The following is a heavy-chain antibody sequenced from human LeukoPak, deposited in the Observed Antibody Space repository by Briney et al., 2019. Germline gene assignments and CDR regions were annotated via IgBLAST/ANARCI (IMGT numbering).Heavy chain of an antibody. CDR2: ISPDGRRT. V-gene: IGHV3-74*01. Sequence: SGGSLRLSCAASGFTFSTHWMHWVRQTPGKGLVWVPRISPDGRRTAYADSVKGRFTISRDNARDTLYLQLNSLGAEDTAVYYCARVSSLWSFDYWGQGTLVTVSS. CDR1: GFTFSTHW. J-gene: IGHJ4*02. D-gene: IGHD3-10*01. CDR3: ARVSSLWSFDY.